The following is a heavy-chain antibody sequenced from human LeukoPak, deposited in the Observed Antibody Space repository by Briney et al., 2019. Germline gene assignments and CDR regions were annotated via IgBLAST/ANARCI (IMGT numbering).Heavy chain of an antibody. Sequence: GGSLRLSCAASGFTVSSNYMSWVRQAPGKGLEWVSIIYSDGSTYYADSVKGRFTISRDNSKNTLYLQMNSLRAEDTAVYYCARGQPPSYYDMDVWGQGTTVTVSS. D-gene: IGHD6-13*01. J-gene: IGHJ6*02. CDR3: ARGQPPSYYDMDV. V-gene: IGHV3-66*01. CDR2: IYSDGST. CDR1: GFTVSSNY.